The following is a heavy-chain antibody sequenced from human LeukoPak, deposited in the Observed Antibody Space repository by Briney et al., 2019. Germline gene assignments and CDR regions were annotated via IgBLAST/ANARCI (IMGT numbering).Heavy chain of an antibody. CDR2: ISWNSGSI. CDR1: GFTFDDYA. CDR3: ARDIGSGWYGVAFDI. Sequence: GGSLRLSCAASGFTFDDYAMHWVRQAPGKGLEWVSGISWNSGSIGYADSVKGRFTISRDNAKNSLYLQMNSLRAEDTAVYYCARDIGSGWYGVAFDIWGQGTMVTVSS. J-gene: IGHJ3*02. D-gene: IGHD6-19*01. V-gene: IGHV3-9*01.